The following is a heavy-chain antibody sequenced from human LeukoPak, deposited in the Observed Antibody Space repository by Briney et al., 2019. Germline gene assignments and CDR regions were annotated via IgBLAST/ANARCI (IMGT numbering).Heavy chain of an antibody. Sequence: SETLSLTCTVYGGSFSGYYWSWIRQPPGKGLEWIGEINHSGSTNYNPSLKSRVTISVDTSKNQFSLKLSSVTAADTAVYYCASNDSSSWLAFDYWGQGTLVTVSS. V-gene: IGHV4-34*01. CDR1: GGSFSGYY. D-gene: IGHD6-13*01. CDR2: INHSGST. CDR3: ASNDSSSWLAFDY. J-gene: IGHJ4*02.